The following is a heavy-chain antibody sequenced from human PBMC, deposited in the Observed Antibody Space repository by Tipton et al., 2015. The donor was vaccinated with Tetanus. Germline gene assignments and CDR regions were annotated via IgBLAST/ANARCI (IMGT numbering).Heavy chain of an antibody. D-gene: IGHD5-24*01. V-gene: IGHV4-61*01. CDR2: IYYNGST. J-gene: IGHJ4*02. Sequence: TLSLTCTVSGGSVISGNFYWSWSRQPPEKGLEWIGYIYYNGSTTYNPPLKSPATISLDTSKNQFSLRLSSVTAADTAVYFCARGLEMATITSFDFWGQGTLLTVSS. CDR1: GGSVISGNFY. CDR3: ARGLEMATITSFDF.